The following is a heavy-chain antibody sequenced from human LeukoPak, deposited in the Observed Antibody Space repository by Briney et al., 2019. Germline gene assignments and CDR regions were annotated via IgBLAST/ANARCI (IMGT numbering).Heavy chain of an antibody. CDR2: ICYSGST. D-gene: IGHD5-12*01. CDR1: GGSISSYY. V-gene: IGHV4-59*08. J-gene: IGHJ4*02. Sequence: SETLSLTCTVSGGSISSYYWSWIRQPPGKGLEWIGYICYSGSTNYNPSLKSRVTISVDTSKNQFSLKLSSVTAADTAVYYCARHKTGGYSGYDSLFLAYWGQGTLVTVSS. CDR3: ARHKTGGYSGYDSLFLAY.